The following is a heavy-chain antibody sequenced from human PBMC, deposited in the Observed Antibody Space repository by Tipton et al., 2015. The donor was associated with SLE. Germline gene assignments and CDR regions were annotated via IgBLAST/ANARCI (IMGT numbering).Heavy chain of an antibody. V-gene: IGHV4-39*01. CDR3: ASTVDTAMAQH. CDR1: GGSISSSSYY. Sequence: GLVKPSETLSLTCTVSGGSISSSSYYWGWIRQPPGKGLEWIGSIYYSGSTYYNPSLKSRVTISVDTSKNQFSLKLSSVTAADTAVYYCASTVDTAMAQHWGQGTLVTVSS. J-gene: IGHJ1*01. CDR2: IYYSGST. D-gene: IGHD5-18*01.